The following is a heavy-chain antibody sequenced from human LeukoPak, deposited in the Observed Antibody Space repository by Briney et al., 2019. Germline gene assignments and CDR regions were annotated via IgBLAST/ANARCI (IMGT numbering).Heavy chain of an antibody. Sequence: PSETLSLTCAVYGGSFSGYYWSWIRQPPGKGLEWIGEINHSGSTNYNPSLKSRVTISVDTSKNQFSLKLSSVTAADTAVYYCARAEPSIAARHRGCYFDYWGQGTLVTVSS. CDR1: GGSFSGYY. J-gene: IGHJ4*02. CDR3: ARAEPSIAARHRGCYFDY. V-gene: IGHV4-34*01. CDR2: INHSGST. D-gene: IGHD6-6*01.